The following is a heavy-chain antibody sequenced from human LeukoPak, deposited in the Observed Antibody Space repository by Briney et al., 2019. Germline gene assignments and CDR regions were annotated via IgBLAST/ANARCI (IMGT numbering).Heavy chain of an antibody. CDR1: GYAFTSYG. Sequence: ASVNVSCTASGYAFTSYGISWVRQAPGQGRKWTGWISAYNGNTNYAQKLQGRVTMTTDTSTSTAYMELRSLRSDDTAVYYCAREDCSSTSCYLGDYWGQGTLVTVSS. V-gene: IGHV1-18*01. D-gene: IGHD2-2*01. CDR2: ISAYNGNT. J-gene: IGHJ4*02. CDR3: AREDCSSTSCYLGDY.